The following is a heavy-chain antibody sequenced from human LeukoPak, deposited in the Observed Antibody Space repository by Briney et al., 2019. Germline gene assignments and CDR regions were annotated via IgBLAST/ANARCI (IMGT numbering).Heavy chain of an antibody. CDR2: IYHSGST. CDR1: GYSISSGYY. Sequence: SETLSLTCAVSGYSISSGYYWGWIRQPPGKGLEWIGSIYHSGSTYYNPSLKSRVTISVDTPKSQFSLKLSSVTAADTAVYYCASSFLASNNWFDPWGQGTLVTVSS. CDR3: ASSFLASNNWFDP. J-gene: IGHJ5*02. V-gene: IGHV4-38-2*01. D-gene: IGHD3-3*02.